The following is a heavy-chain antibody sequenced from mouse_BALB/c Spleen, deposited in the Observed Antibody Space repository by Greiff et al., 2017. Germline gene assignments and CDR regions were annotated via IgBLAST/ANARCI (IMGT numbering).Heavy chain of an antibody. CDR1: GFSLTSYG. D-gene: IGHD1-1*01. CDR2: IWSGGST. CDR3: ARGNYYGSSLGYFDV. J-gene: IGHJ1*01. Sequence: VQRVESGPGLVQPSQSLSITCTVSGFSLTSYGVHWVRQSPGKGLEWLGVIWSGGSTDYNAAFISRLSISKDNSKSQVFFKMNSLQANDTAIYYCARGNYYGSSLGYFDVWGAGTTVTVSS. V-gene: IGHV2-2*02.